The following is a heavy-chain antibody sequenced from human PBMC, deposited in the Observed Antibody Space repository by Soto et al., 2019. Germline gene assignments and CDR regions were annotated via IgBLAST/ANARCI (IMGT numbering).Heavy chain of an antibody. CDR2: INPNSGGT. D-gene: IGHD3-10*01. CDR1: GYTCNVYD. J-gene: IGHJ2*01. CDR3: TRDASSFSLFGERIPKNWYFDL. Sequence: ASVKGSCKASGYTCNVYDMHWVRQAPGQGLEWMGWINPNSGGTNYAQKFQGRVTLTRDTSISTAYMELSSLRSDDTAVYYCTRDASSFSLFGERIPKNWYFDLWGRGTLVTVSS. V-gene: IGHV1-2*02.